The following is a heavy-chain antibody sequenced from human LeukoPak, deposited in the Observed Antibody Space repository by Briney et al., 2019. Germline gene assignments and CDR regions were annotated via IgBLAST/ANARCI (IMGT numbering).Heavy chain of an antibody. J-gene: IGHJ2*01. CDR2: MRPTAYGGTK. Sequence: PGGSLRLSCTAPGFTFCDSSVNWVRQAPGGGLEWGGFMRPTAYGGTKEHAASVTGRFTISGDDSRGIVYLHMDSLKIADTGVYYCARDRLFSGNWYFDLWGRGTLVTVSS. D-gene: IGHD1-26*01. CDR3: ARDRLFSGNWYFDL. CDR1: GFTFCDSS. V-gene: IGHV3-49*04.